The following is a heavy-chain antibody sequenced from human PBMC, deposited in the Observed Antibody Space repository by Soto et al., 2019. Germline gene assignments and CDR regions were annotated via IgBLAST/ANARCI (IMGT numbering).Heavy chain of an antibody. D-gene: IGHD3-3*01. CDR3: AKDIIRLPRLSGLEWLLFSAFDI. CDR2: ISWNSGSI. CDR1: GFTFDDYA. Sequence: EVQLVESGGGLVQPVRSLRLSCAASGFTFDDYAMHWVRQAPGKGLEWVSGISWNSGSIGYADSVKGRFTISRDNAKNSLYLQMNSLRAEDTALYYCAKDIIRLPRLSGLEWLLFSAFDIWGQGTMVTVSS. J-gene: IGHJ3*02. V-gene: IGHV3-9*01.